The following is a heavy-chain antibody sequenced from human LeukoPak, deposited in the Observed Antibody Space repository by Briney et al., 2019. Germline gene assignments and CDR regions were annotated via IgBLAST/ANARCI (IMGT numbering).Heavy chain of an antibody. J-gene: IGHJ6*03. Sequence: ASETLSLTCTVSGGSISSYYWSRIRQPPGKGLEWFGYIYYSGSTNYNPSLKSRVTISVDTSKNQFSLKLSSVTAADTAVYYCARGGSYGDQVQSYYYYMDVWGKGTTVTVSS. D-gene: IGHD3-16*01. CDR3: ARGGSYGDQVQSYYYYMDV. CDR1: GGSISSYY. CDR2: IYYSGST. V-gene: IGHV4-59*01.